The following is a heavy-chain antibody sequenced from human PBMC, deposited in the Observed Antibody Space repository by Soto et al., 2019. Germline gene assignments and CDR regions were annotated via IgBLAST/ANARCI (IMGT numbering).Heavy chain of an antibody. CDR2: IYNSGST. Sequence: QVQLQASGPGLVKPSQTLSLSCTVSGGSISSGGYYWSWIRQHPGKGLEWIGHIYNSGSTYYNPALESRVIISGDTSKKPFSLKMSSVTAADTAVYYCAGYGDYDCGDIWGQGTMVTVSS. J-gene: IGHJ3*02. D-gene: IGHD4-17*01. V-gene: IGHV4-31*03. CDR1: GGSISSGGYY. CDR3: AGYGDYDCGDI.